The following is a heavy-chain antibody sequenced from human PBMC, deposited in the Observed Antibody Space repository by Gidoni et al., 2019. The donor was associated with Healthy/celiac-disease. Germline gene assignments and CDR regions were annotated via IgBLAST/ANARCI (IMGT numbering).Heavy chain of an antibody. V-gene: IGHV4-39*01. CDR3: ASYVGNGGQGTLFDY. D-gene: IGHD3-16*01. J-gene: IGHJ4*02. Sequence: STYYNPSLKSRVTISVDTSKNQFSLKLSSVTAADTAVYYCASYVGNGGQGTLFDYWGQGTLVTVSS. CDR2: ST.